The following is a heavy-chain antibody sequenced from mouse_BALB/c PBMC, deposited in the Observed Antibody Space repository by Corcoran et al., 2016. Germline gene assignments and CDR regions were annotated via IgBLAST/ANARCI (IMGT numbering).Heavy chain of an antibody. Sequence: QIQLVQSGPELKKPGETVKISCKASGYTFTNYGMNWVKQAPGKGLKWMGWINTYTGEPTYADDFKGRFAFSLETSASTAYLQINNLKNEDTATYFCARRASPYYFDYWGQGTTLTVSS. J-gene: IGHJ2*01. CDR2: INTYTGEP. V-gene: IGHV9-3-1*01. CDR1: GYTFTNYG. CDR3: ARRASPYYFDY. D-gene: IGHD3-1*01.